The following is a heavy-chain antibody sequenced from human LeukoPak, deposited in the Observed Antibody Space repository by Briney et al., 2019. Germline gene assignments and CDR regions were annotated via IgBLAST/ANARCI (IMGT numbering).Heavy chain of an antibody. CDR1: GGSISSSSYY. J-gene: IGHJ5*02. V-gene: IGHV4-39*07. Sequence: SETLSLTCTVSGGSISSSSYYWGWIRQPPGKGLEWIGSIYYSGSTYYNPSLKSRVTISVDASKNQFSLKLSSVTAADTAVYYCARLIGFANWFDPWGQGTLVTVSS. CDR3: ARLIGFANWFDP. D-gene: IGHD3-10*01. CDR2: IYYSGST.